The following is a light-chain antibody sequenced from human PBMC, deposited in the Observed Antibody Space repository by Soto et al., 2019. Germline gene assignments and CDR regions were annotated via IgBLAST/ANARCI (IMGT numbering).Light chain of an antibody. CDR3: QQYNGPSKV. CDR2: DAS. J-gene: IGKJ4*02. Sequence: DIQMTQSPSTLSASVGDRVTITCRASQSISDWLAWYQQKPGRAPKLLIYDASILESGVPSRFGGSGSGTDFALTIRTLPPDDFATYYGQQYNGPSKVFGAGAK. V-gene: IGKV1-5*01. CDR1: QSISDW.